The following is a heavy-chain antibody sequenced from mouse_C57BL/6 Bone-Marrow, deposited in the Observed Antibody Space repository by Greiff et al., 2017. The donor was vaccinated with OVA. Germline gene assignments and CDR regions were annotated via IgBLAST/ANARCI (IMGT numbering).Heavy chain of an antibody. V-gene: IGHV1-15*01. CDR1: GYTFTDYE. D-gene: IGHD2-10*01. J-gene: IGHJ3*01. CDR3: TRRGLLWFAY. CDR2: IDPETGGP. Sequence: VQGVESGAELVRPGASVTLSCKASGYTFTDYEMPWVKQTPVPGLEWIGAIDPETGGPAYNQQFKGKAILTADKSSSTAYMEHRSLTSEDAAVYYCTRRGLLWFAYWGQGTLVTVSA.